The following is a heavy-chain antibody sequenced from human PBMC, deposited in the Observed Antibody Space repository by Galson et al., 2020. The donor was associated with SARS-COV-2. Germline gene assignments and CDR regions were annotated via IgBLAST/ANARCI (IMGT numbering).Heavy chain of an antibody. D-gene: IGHD3-3*01. CDR2: IRSKAYGGTT. Sequence: GESLKISCTASGFTFGDYAMSWVRQAPGKGLEWVGFIRSKAYGGTTEYAASVKGRFTISRDDSKSIAYLQMNSLKTEDTAVYYCTRDAFWSGYYTYWGQGTLVTVSS. CDR3: TRDAFWSGYYTY. J-gene: IGHJ4*02. V-gene: IGHV3-49*04. CDR1: GFTFGDYA.